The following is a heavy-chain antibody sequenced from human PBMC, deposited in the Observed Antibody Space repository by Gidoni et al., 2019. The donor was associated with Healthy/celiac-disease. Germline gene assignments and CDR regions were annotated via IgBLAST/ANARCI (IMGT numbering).Heavy chain of an antibody. Sequence: LVQSGAEVKKPGASVKVSCKASGYTFTSYGISWVRQAPGQGLEWMGWISAYNGNTNYAQKLQGRVTMTTDTSTSTAYMELRSLRSDDTAVYYCARGPNIVLMVYANALFDYWGQGTLVTVSS. D-gene: IGHD2-8*01. CDR1: GYTFTSYG. CDR3: ARGPNIVLMVYANALFDY. J-gene: IGHJ4*02. CDR2: ISAYNGNT. V-gene: IGHV1-18*01.